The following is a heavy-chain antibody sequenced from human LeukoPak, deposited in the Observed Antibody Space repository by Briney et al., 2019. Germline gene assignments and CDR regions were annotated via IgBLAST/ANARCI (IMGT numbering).Heavy chain of an antibody. CDR1: GLAFSGSA. D-gene: IGHD6-13*01. CDR2: IRSKANSFVK. Sequence: XGSLRLSCAASGLAFSGSAIHWVRQASGKGLEGVGRIRSKANSFVKTYAASLEGRFTISRDDSSNTAYLQMNSLKTEDTAVYYCAKRSPNDYWGQGTLVTVSS. V-gene: IGHV3-73*01. CDR3: AKRSPNDY. J-gene: IGHJ4*02.